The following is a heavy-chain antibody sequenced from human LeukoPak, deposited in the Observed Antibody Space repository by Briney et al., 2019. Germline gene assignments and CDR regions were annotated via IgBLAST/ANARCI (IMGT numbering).Heavy chain of an antibody. Sequence: SVKVSCKASGGTFGSYAISWVRQAPGQGLEWMGGIIPIFGTANYAQKFQGRVTITTDGSTSTAYMELSSLRSEDTAVYYCASRSVPRGYYFDYWGQGTLVTVSS. V-gene: IGHV1-69*05. CDR1: GGTFGSYA. CDR3: ASRSVPRGYYFDY. J-gene: IGHJ4*02. CDR2: IIPIFGTA. D-gene: IGHD3-10*01.